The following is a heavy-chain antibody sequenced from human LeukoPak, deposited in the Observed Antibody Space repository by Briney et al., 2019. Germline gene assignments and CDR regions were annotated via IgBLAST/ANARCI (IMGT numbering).Heavy chain of an antibody. V-gene: IGHV4-59*08. Sequence: PSETLSLTCTVSGGSISSYYWSWIRQPPGKGLEWIGYIYYSGSTNYNPSLKRRVTISVDTSKNQFSLKLSSVTAADTAVYYCASHGDYYDSSGYRHWGQGTLVTVSS. CDR1: GGSISSYY. J-gene: IGHJ4*02. D-gene: IGHD3-22*01. CDR2: IYYSGST. CDR3: ASHGDYYDSSGYRH.